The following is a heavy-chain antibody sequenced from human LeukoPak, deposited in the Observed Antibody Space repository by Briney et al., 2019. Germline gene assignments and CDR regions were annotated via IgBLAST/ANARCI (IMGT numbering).Heavy chain of an antibody. D-gene: IGHD1-26*01. CDR3: ARCIVGAHD. CDR2: INHSGST. Sequence: PSETLSLTCGVYGGSFSGYYWTWIRQPPGKGLEWIGEINHSGSTNYNPSLKSRVTISVDTSKNQFSLKLSSVTAADTAVYYCARCIVGAHDWGQGTLVTVSS. J-gene: IGHJ4*02. V-gene: IGHV4-34*01. CDR1: GGSFSGYY.